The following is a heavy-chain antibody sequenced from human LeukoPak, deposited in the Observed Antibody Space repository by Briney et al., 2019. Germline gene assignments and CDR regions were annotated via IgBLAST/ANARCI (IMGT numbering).Heavy chain of an antibody. D-gene: IGHD3-3*01. J-gene: IGHJ5*02. CDR3: ARVDKAYDFWSGYSTNWFDP. Sequence: GASVKVSCKASGYTFTSYDINWVRQATGHGLEWMGWMNPNSGNTGYAQKFQGRVTMTRNTSISTDYMELSSLRSEDTAVYYCARVDKAYDFWSGYSTNWFDPWGQGTLVTVSS. V-gene: IGHV1-8*01. CDR2: MNPNSGNT. CDR1: GYTFTSYD.